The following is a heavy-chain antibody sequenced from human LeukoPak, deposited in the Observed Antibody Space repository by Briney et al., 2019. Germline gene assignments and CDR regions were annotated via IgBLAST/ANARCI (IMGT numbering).Heavy chain of an antibody. D-gene: IGHD4-11*01. CDR2: IHHSGST. CDR3: AKHTTGNDYNPPDS. Sequence: SETLSLTCTVSGTSITSYYWSWIRQPPGKELEWIGFIHHSGSTNSNPSLTSRVTMSIDTSKNQFSLKLSSVTAADTAVFYCAKHTTGNDYNPPDSWGQGTLVTVSS. J-gene: IGHJ4*02. V-gene: IGHV4-59*08. CDR1: GTSITSYY.